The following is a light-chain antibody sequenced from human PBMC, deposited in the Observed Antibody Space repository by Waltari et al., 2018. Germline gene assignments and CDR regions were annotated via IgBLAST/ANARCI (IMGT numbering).Light chain of an antibody. V-gene: IGLV1-51*01. Sequence: HCVLTPPPSVSASPGQKFTISSSLSNSNLGKTYVSWYQQFPGTAPKLLIYDSNKRPSGIPDRCSGSKSGTSATLGITGLQTGDEADYYCGTWDTSLSVGVFGGGTKLTV. J-gene: IGLJ3*02. CDR3: GTWDTSLSVGV. CDR2: DSN. CDR1: NSNLGKTY.